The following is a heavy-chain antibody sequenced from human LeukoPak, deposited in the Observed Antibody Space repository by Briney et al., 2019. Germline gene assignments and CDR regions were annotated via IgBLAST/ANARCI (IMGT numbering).Heavy chain of an antibody. D-gene: IGHD6-19*01. Sequence: GASVKVSCKASSYTFTSYGISWVRQAPGQGLEWMGWISAYNGNTNYAQKLQGRVTMTTDTSTSTAYMELRSLRSDDTAVYYCARAIVVAGTSNNWFDPWGQGTLVTVSS. V-gene: IGHV1-18*01. CDR3: ARAIVVAGTSNNWFDP. CDR1: SYTFTSYG. CDR2: ISAYNGNT. J-gene: IGHJ5*02.